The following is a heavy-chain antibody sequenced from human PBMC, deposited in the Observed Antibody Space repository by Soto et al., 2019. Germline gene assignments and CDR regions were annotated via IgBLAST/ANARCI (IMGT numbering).Heavy chain of an antibody. Sequence: QVHLVQSGPEVKKPGASVKVSCKASGYTFNTYGITWVRQAPGQGLEWMAWITAYNGNRIYAQNFQDRVTVTTDTSTTPSYMSMMSLTSDVTAVYFCTRDRDRVVDILGLGTRVTVSS. V-gene: IGHV1-18*01. D-gene: IGHD2-15*01. J-gene: IGHJ3*02. CDR1: GYTFNTYG. CDR2: ITAYNGNR. CDR3: TRDRDRVVDI.